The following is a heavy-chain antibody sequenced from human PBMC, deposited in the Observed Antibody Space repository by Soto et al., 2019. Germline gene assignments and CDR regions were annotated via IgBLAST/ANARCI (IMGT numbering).Heavy chain of an antibody. Sequence: QVQLVQSGAEVKKPGASVKVSCKASGYTFTGYYMHWVRQAPGQGLEWMGWINPNSGGTNYAQKFQGWVTMTRDTPISPAYMELSRLRSDDTAVYYCARDLTVATLPSGTFDYWGQGTLVTVSS. CDR2: INPNSGGT. CDR1: GYTFTGYY. V-gene: IGHV1-2*04. J-gene: IGHJ4*02. CDR3: ARDLTVATLPSGTFDY. D-gene: IGHD5-12*01.